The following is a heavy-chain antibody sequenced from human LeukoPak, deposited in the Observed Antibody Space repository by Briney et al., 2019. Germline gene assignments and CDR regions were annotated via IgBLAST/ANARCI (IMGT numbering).Heavy chain of an antibody. J-gene: IGHJ4*02. CDR2: INPNSGGT. Sequence: RASVKVSCKASGYTFTGYYMHWVRQSPGQGLEWMGGINPNSGGTNYAQKFQGRVTMTRDTSISTAYMELSRLRSDDTAVYYCARDNRYYYDSSGYYYVWWGQGTLVTVSS. D-gene: IGHD3-22*01. V-gene: IGHV1-2*02. CDR3: ARDNRYYYDSSGYYYVW. CDR1: GYTFTGYY.